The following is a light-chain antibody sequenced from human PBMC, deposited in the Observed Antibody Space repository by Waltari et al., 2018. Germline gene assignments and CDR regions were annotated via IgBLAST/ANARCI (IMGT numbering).Light chain of an antibody. CDR2: DAS. J-gene: IGKJ5*01. CDR3: QQRSNWPLIT. CDR1: QSVINY. V-gene: IGKV3-11*01. Sequence: CRASQSVINYLAWYQQKPGQGPRLLIYDASNRATDIPARFSGSGSGTDFTLTISSLEPEDFAVYYCQQRSNWPLITFGQGTRLEIK.